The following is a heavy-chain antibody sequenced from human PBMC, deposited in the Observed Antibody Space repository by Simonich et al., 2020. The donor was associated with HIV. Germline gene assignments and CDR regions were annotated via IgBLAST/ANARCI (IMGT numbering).Heavy chain of an antibody. Sequence: EVQLVESGGGLVKPGGSLRLSCAASGFTFSSYSMNWVRQAPGKGLEWVSSISSSSSYIYYADTVKGRFTISRDNAKNSLYLQMNSLRAEDTAVYYCARDFDDGGSYADAFDIWGQGTMVTVSS. D-gene: IGHD1-26*01. J-gene: IGHJ3*02. V-gene: IGHV3-21*01. CDR1: GFTFSSYS. CDR3: ARDFDDGGSYADAFDI. CDR2: ISSSSSYI.